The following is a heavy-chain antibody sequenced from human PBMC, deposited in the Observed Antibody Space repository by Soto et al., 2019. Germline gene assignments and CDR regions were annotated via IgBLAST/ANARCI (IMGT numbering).Heavy chain of an antibody. V-gene: IGHV3-30*18. J-gene: IGHJ4*02. CDR2: ISYDASNK. CDR1: GFTFRSYA. Sequence: GGSLRLSCTASGFTFRSYAMHWVRQAPGKGPEWLSLISYDASNKYYIDSVKGRFTISRDNSKNTLYLQMNSLRPEDTAVYYCAKDSYPGHQLVTYLVYWGQGTLVTVSS. CDR3: AKDSYPGHQLVTYLVY. D-gene: IGHD6-13*01.